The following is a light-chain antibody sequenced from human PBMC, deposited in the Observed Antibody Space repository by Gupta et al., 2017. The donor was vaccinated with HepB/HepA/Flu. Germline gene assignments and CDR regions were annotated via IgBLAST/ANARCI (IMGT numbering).Light chain of an antibody. J-gene: IGLJ3*02. CDR3: SSFRTGYTLGV. V-gene: IGLV2-14*01. CDR2: NVN. Sequence: QSALTQPASVSGSPGQSITISCTGSSSDIGGFDAVSWYQQHPGKAPRRLIYNVNNRPSGIFYRFFGSKSGNTASLKISGLQPEDEAIDYCSSFRTGYTLGVFGGGTRLTVL. CDR1: SSDIGGFDA.